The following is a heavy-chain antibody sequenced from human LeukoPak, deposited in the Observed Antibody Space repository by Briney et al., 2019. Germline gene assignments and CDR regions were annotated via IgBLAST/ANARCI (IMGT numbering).Heavy chain of an antibody. CDR3: ANLGRIVGANHRFDAFDI. CDR1: GFSFSSYS. D-gene: IGHD1-26*01. V-gene: IGHV3-23*01. J-gene: IGHJ3*02. CDR2: ISGSGGST. Sequence: GGSLRLSCAAAGFSFSSYSMSWVSQAPGKGLEWVSAISGSGGSTYYADSVKGRFTISRDNSKNTLYLQMNSLRAEDTAVSYCANLGRIVGANHRFDAFDIWGQGTMATVSS.